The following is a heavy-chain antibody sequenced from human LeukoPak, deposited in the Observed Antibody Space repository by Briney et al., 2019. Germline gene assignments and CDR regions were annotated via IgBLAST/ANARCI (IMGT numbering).Heavy chain of an antibody. CDR2: ISADSATT. V-gene: IGHV3-23*01. CDR3: ARRGEHYYDSSGEFDY. D-gene: IGHD3-22*01. CDR1: GFNFGSYS. J-gene: IGHJ4*02. Sequence: GGSLRLSCAASGFNFGSYSMTWVRQAPGKGLEWVSVISADSATTFYADSVKGRFTISRDNAKNTLYLQMNSERAEDTAVYYCARRGEHYYDSSGEFDYWGQGTLVTVSS.